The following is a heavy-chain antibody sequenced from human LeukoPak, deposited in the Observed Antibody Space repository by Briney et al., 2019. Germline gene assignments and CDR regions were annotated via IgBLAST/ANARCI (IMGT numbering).Heavy chain of an antibody. V-gene: IGHV1-18*01. CDR1: GYTFTSYG. CDR3: LRSVAVARRDAFYI. Sequence: ASVKVSCKASGYTFTSYGISWVRQAPGQGLEWMVWISSYNGNINYAQKLKGRFTISTDTSTGTAYMQLSSLRSDDPAVYYCLRSVAVARRDAFYICGEGRTVTVSS. CDR2: ISSYNGNI. J-gene: IGHJ3*02. D-gene: IGHD6-19*01.